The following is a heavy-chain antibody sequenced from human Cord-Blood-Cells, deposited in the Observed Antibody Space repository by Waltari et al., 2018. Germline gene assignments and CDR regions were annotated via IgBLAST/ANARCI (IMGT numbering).Heavy chain of an antibody. CDR2: IYYSGRS. J-gene: IGHJ5*02. V-gene: IGHV4-31*03. Sequence: QVQLQESGPGLVKPSQTLSLTCTVPGGSISSGGYSWSWVRQHPGKGLEWIGYIYYSGRSYYNPSLKRRVTISGETSKNQFSLKLSSVTAADTAVYYCARYGSGSSTSIRDKVGFDPWGQGTLVTVSS. D-gene: IGHD3-10*01. CDR1: GGSISSGGYS. CDR3: ARYGSGSSTSIRDKVGFDP.